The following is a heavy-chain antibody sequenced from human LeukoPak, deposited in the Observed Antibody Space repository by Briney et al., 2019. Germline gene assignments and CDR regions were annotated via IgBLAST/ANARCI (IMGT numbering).Heavy chain of an antibody. D-gene: IGHD2-15*01. V-gene: IGHV1-69*06. J-gene: IGHJ6*03. CDR1: GGTFSSYA. CDR2: IIPIFGTA. CDR3: PRGPIRPYCSCGSCYPPGLYYYYYMDV. Sequence: GASVKVSCKASGGTFSSYAISWVRQAPGQGLEWMGGIIPIFGTANYAQKFQGRVTITADKSTSTAYMELSSLRSEDTAVYYCPRGPIRPYCSCGSCYPPGLYYYYYMDVWGKGTTVTVSS.